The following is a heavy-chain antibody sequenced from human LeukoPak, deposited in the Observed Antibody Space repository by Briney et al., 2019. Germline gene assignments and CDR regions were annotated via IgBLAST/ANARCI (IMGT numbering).Heavy chain of an antibody. V-gene: IGHV4-38-2*02. CDR1: HSSISSGYY. Sequence: PSETLSLTCTVSHSSISSGYYWGWIRQPPGKGLQWIASIYRSGTSSYNPSLKGRVTISVDTSKNDFSLNLRSVTAADTAMYYCAGHRPGGGSNDYFDFWGQGVPVTVSS. D-gene: IGHD3-16*01. CDR2: IYRSGTS. CDR3: AGHRPGGGSNDYFDF. J-gene: IGHJ4*02.